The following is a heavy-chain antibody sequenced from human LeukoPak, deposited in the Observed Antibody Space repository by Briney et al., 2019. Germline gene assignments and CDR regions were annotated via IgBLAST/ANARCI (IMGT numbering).Heavy chain of an antibody. V-gene: IGHV3-30*18. CDR1: GFTFSSYG. CDR2: ISYDGSNK. Sequence: GGSLRLSCAASGFTFSSYGMHWVRQAPGKGLEWVAVISYDGSNKYYADSVKGRFTISRDNSKNTLYLQMNSLRAEDTAVYYCAKDMGPRVAGTLNFDYWGQGTLVTVSS. CDR3: AKDMGPRVAGTLNFDY. D-gene: IGHD6-19*01. J-gene: IGHJ4*02.